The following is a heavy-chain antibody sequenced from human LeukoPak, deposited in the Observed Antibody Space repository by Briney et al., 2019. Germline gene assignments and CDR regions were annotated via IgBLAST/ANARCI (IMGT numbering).Heavy chain of an antibody. D-gene: IGHD5-12*01. Sequence: GGSLRLSCSASGFIFSNYWVTWVRQAPGKGLEWVANIKQDGSEKYYADSVKGRFTISRDNSKNTLYLEMNSLRAEDTALYYCAKDVRSGWLQAFDLWGRGTLVTVSS. CDR1: GFIFSNYW. CDR3: AKDVRSGWLQAFDL. V-gene: IGHV3-7*05. J-gene: IGHJ2*01. CDR2: IKQDGSEK.